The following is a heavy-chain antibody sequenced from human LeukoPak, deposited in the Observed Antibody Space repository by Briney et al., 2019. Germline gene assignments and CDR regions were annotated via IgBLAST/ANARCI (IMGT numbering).Heavy chain of an antibody. CDR3: ARDLEIGSSSYYFDY. V-gene: IGHV3-33*08. J-gene: IGHJ4*02. D-gene: IGHD3-3*01. CDR1: GFTFRRYG. CDR2: IWYDGSNK. Sequence: GGSLRLSCAGSGFTFRRYGMHWVRQAPGKGLEWVAVIWYDGSNKYYADSVRGRFTISRDNFKNTLYLQMNSLRAEDTAVYYCARDLEIGSSSYYFDYWGQGTLVTVSS.